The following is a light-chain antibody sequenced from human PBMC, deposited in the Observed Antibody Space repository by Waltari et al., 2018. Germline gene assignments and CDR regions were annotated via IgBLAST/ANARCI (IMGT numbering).Light chain of an antibody. Sequence: ETVLTQSPGTLSLSPGETATLSCRASQSVGSSYLAWYHQKPGQAPRLLIYRASTRATGIPDRFSGSGSGTDFTLTISGLEPEDSATYYCQQYFTYPQVAFGPGTKVNVK. V-gene: IGKV3-20*01. J-gene: IGKJ3*01. CDR2: RAS. CDR3: QQYFTYPQVA. CDR1: QSVGSSY.